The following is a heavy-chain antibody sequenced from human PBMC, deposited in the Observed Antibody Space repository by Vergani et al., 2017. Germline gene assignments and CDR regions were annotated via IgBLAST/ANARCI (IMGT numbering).Heavy chain of an antibody. CDR3: AKXLGTSSGGGWFDP. J-gene: IGHJ5*02. Sequence: EVQLEESGGGLVLPGRSLRLSCVASGFTSAGYAMHWVRQAPGKGLAWVSGISWNSNSIGYADSVKGRFTISRDNAKNSLYLQMNSLRAEDTALYYCAKXLGTSSGGGWFDPWGQGTLVTVSS. CDR2: ISWNSNSI. V-gene: IGHV3-9*02. CDR1: GFTSAGYA. D-gene: IGHD6-6*01.